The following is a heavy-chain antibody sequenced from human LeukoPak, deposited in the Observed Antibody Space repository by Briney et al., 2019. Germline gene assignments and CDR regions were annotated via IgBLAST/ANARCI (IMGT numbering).Heavy chain of an antibody. D-gene: IGHD5-18*01. V-gene: IGHV4-4*07. CDR3: ARERDHGYSYGHVLDF. CDR2: VHSSVGT. CDR1: GGSMNTCY. Sequence: SETLSLTCTVSGGSMNTCYWTWIRQTAGGGLEWIGQVHSSVGTTYNPSLRSRVSLSLDTSKNHFSLRLASVTAADTAVYFCARERDHGYSYGHVLDFWGKGIPVTVSS. J-gene: IGHJ4*02.